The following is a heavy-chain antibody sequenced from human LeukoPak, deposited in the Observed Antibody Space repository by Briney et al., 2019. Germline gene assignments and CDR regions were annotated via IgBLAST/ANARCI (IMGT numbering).Heavy chain of an antibody. CDR3: ARSYCSGGSCRGAGYYGMDV. CDR1: GGSFSGYY. V-gene: IGHV4-34*01. Sequence: PSETLSLTCAVHGGSFSGYYWSWIRQPPGKGLEWIGEINHSGSTNYNPSLKSRVTISVDTSKNQFSLKLSSVTAADTAVYYCARSYCSGGSCRGAGYYGMDVWGQGTTVTVSS. D-gene: IGHD2-15*01. CDR2: INHSGST. J-gene: IGHJ6*02.